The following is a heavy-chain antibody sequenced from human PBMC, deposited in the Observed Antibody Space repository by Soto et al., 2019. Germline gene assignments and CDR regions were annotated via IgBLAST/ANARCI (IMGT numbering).Heavy chain of an antibody. Sequence: QVQLVQSGDEVKKPGASVKVSCKASGYIFVNYGIAWVRQAPGQGLEWMGWISPYTGNTHSATKVQGRLTMTTDTSTCTAYIDLGSLTSDDTAVYYCVMVDNYVTPTPQDVWGQGTTVTVSS. J-gene: IGHJ6*02. CDR2: ISPYTGNT. CDR3: VMVDNYVTPTPQDV. V-gene: IGHV1-18*01. D-gene: IGHD3-16*01. CDR1: GYIFVNYG.